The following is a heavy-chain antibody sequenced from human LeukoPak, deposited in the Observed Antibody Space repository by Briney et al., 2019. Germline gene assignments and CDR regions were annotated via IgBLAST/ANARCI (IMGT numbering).Heavy chain of an antibody. CDR2: ISSSSSYI. CDR1: GFTFSSYW. CDR3: ASGSGWYGMDV. Sequence: PGGSLRLSCAASGFTFSSYWMNWVRQAPGKGLEWVSSISSSSSYIYYADSVKGRFTISRDNAKNSLYLQMNSLRAEDTAVYYCASGSGWYGMDVWGQGTTVTVSS. D-gene: IGHD6-19*01. J-gene: IGHJ6*02. V-gene: IGHV3-21*01.